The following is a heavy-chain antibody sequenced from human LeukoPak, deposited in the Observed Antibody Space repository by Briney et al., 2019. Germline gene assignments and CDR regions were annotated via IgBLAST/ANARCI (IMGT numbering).Heavy chain of an antibody. V-gene: IGHV4-39*01. CDR2: IYYSGST. D-gene: IGHD3-22*01. J-gene: IGHJ3*02. CDR3: AGPISSGYYYVVIRDAFDI. Sequence: PSETLSLTCTVSGGSISSSSYYWGWIRQPPGKGLEWIGSIYYSGSTYYNPSLKSRVTISVDKSKNQFSLKLSSVTAADTAVYYCAGPISSGYYYVVIRDAFDIWGQGTMVTVSS. CDR1: GGSISSSSYY.